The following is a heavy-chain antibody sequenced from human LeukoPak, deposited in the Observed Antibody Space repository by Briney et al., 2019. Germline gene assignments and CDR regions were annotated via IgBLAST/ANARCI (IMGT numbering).Heavy chain of an antibody. Sequence: GGSLRLSCAASGFTFSDYDMSWIRQAPGKGLEWISYINSRGISMTIYSADSVKGRFTISRDNSKNTLYLQMNSLRAEDTAVYYCARDSGRVPFDYWGQGTLVTVSS. CDR1: GFTFSDYD. CDR3: ARDSGRVPFDY. J-gene: IGHJ4*02. V-gene: IGHV3-11*04. D-gene: IGHD6-25*01. CDR2: INSRGISMTI.